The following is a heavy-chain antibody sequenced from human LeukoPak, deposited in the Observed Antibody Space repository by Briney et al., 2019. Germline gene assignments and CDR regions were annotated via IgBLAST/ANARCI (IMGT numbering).Heavy chain of an antibody. CDR3: ARRYCSTCPTGHAFDL. CDR1: GFSVSSYY. D-gene: IGHD2-2*01. J-gene: IGHJ3*01. CDR2: LSSGDNT. Sequence: GGSLRLSCAASGFSVSSYYMSWVRQAPGRGLEWVSALSSGDNTHYADSVNGRFTISRDNSKNTLYLQLNSLRAEDTAVYYCARRYCSTCPTGHAFDLWGQGTMVTVSS. V-gene: IGHV3-53*01.